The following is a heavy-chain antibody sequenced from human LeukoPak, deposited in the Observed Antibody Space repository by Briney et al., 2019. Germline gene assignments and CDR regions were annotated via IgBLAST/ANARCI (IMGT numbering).Heavy chain of an antibody. V-gene: IGHV4-59*01. CDR2: IYYSGST. J-gene: IGHJ5*02. D-gene: IGHD5-18*01. CDR1: GGSISSYY. Sequence: SETLPLTCTVSGGSISSYYWSWIRQPPGKGLEWIGYIYYSGSTNYNPSLKSRVTISVDTSKNQFSLKLSSVTAADTAVYYCARDLTGYSYGYDWFDPWGQGTLVTVSS. CDR3: ARDLTGYSYGYDWFDP.